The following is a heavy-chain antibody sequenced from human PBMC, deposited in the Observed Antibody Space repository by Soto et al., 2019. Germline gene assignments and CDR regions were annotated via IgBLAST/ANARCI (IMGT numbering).Heavy chain of an antibody. V-gene: IGHV2-26*03. Sequence: SGPTLVNPTETLTLTCTISGFSLSNGRMGVSWIRQPPGRALEWVAHFFSDVERSYSTSMQVGLIMSQDTSGTQVVMTMTNMDRLNTGTYFCARMSADSASHYYSMDVWGPGAPVAVSS. CDR1: GFSLSNGRMG. D-gene: IGHD2-21*02. J-gene: IGHJ6*02. CDR3: ARMSADSASHYYSMDV. CDR2: FFSDVER.